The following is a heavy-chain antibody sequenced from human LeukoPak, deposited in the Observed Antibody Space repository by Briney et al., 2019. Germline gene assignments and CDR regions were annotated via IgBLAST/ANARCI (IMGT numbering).Heavy chain of an antibody. CDR3: ARGHYHDSSGYLVFQH. CDR2: ISWNSGSI. J-gene: IGHJ1*01. D-gene: IGHD3-22*01. CDR1: GFTFDDYA. Sequence: PGRSLRLSCAASGFTFDDYAMHWVRQAPGKGLEWVSGISWNSGSIGYADSVRGRFTISRDNAKNSLYLQMNSLRAEDTALYYCARGHYHDSSGYLVFQHWGQGTLVTVSS. V-gene: IGHV3-9*01.